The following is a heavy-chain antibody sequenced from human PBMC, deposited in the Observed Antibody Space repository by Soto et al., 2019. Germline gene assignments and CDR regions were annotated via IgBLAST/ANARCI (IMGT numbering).Heavy chain of an antibody. Sequence: SETLSLTCTVSGGSISSGGYYWGWIRQPPGKGLEWIGSIYYSGSTYYNPSLKSRVTISVDTSKNQFSLKLSSVTAADTAVYYCAREPPHYYGSGSSYYWGQGTLVTVSS. CDR2: IYYSGST. CDR3: AREPPHYYGSGSSYY. D-gene: IGHD3-10*01. J-gene: IGHJ4*02. CDR1: GGSISSGGYY. V-gene: IGHV4-39*02.